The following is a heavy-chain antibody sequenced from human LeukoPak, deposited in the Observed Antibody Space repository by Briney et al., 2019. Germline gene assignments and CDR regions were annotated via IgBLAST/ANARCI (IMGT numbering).Heavy chain of an antibody. Sequence: GGSLRLSCAASGFTFTNYAMHWVRQAPGKWLEWVAVISYDGTNKYYADSVEGRFTISRDNSKNTLYLQMNSLRAEDTAVYYCARGPYCSGGSCYSGGNRHYWGQGTLVTVSS. CDR3: ARGPYCSGGSCYSGGNRHY. V-gene: IGHV3-30*04. CDR1: GFTFTNYA. J-gene: IGHJ4*02. CDR2: ISYDGTNK. D-gene: IGHD2-15*01.